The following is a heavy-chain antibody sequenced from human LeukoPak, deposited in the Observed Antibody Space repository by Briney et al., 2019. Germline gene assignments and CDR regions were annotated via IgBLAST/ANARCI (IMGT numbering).Heavy chain of an antibody. CDR1: AYSISDGYF. D-gene: IGHD3-22*01. Sequence: SETLSLTCAVYAYSISDGYFWAWIRQPPGKGLEWIGYIYYSGSTNYNPSLKSRVTISVDTSKNQFSLKLSSVTAADTAVYYCARLSGYYDSSGYYVSRPFDYWGQGTLVTVSS. V-gene: IGHV4-38-2*01. CDR2: IYYSGST. J-gene: IGHJ4*02. CDR3: ARLSGYYDSSGYYVSRPFDY.